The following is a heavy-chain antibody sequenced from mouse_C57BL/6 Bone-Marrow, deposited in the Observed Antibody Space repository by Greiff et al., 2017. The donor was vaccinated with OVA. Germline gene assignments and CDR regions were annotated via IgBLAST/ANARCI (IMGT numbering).Heavy chain of an antibody. D-gene: IGHD1-1*01. J-gene: IGHJ2*01. Sequence: QVQLQQPGAELVKPGASVKLSCKASGYTFTSYWMQWVKQRPGQGLEWIGEIDPSDSYTNYNQKFKGKATLTVDTSSSTAYMQLSSLTSEDSAVYYCARLATGYYFDYWGQGTPLTVSS. V-gene: IGHV1-50*01. CDR1: GYTFTSYW. CDR2: IDPSDSYT. CDR3: ARLATGYYFDY.